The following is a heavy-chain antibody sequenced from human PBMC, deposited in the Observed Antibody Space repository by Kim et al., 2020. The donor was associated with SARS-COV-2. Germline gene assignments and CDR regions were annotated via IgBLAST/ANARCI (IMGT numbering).Heavy chain of an antibody. Sequence: GGSLRLSCAASGFFFRRHYISWLRQAPGEGPEWIAYISSESDFIYVADSLKGRFTISRDNARDSAFLQMDDLRVEDTGLYFCARGKSRDVPTRYFRYWGRGT. CDR3: ARGKSRDVPTRYFRY. CDR2: ISSESDFI. D-gene: IGHD1-26*01. J-gene: IGHJ2*01. CDR1: GFFFRRHY. V-gene: IGHV3-48*01.